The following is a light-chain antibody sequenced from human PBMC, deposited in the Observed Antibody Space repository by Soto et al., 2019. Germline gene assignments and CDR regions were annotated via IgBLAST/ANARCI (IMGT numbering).Light chain of an antibody. CDR1: QSVSSY. V-gene: IGKV3-11*01. CDR2: EAS. CDR3: QQRISWPPVT. J-gene: IGKJ5*01. Sequence: EVVLTQSRATLSLSPGERVTLSCRASQSVSSYLAWYQQRPGQAPRLLIYEASNRAPGIPARFSGSGSGTDFTLVISSLEPEDFAVYYCQQRISWPPVTFGQGTRLEIK.